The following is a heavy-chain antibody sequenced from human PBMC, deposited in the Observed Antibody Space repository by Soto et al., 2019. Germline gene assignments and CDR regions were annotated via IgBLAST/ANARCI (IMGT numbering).Heavy chain of an antibody. V-gene: IGHV4-34*01. D-gene: IGHD2-2*01. J-gene: IGHJ6*03. Sequence: PSETLSLTCAVYGGSFSGYYWSWIRQPPGKGLEWIGEINHSGSTNYNPSLKSRVTISVDTSKNQFSPKLSSVTAADTAVYYCARGSPRVVPAPIHMDVWGKGTTVTVSS. CDR3: ARGSPRVVPAPIHMDV. CDR1: GGSFSGYY. CDR2: INHSGST.